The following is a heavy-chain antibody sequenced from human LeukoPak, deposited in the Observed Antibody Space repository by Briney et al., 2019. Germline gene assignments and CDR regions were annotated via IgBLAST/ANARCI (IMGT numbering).Heavy chain of an antibody. CDR1: GFTFSNYG. Sequence: GGSLRLSCAPSGFTFSNYGMHWVRQAPGKGLEWVAFIRYDGTNIYYADSVKGRFTISRDNSRNTLYLQMNSLRAEDTAVYYCAKGRVGAQYRGQGTLVTVSS. J-gene: IGHJ4*02. D-gene: IGHD2-15*01. V-gene: IGHV3-30*02. CDR2: IRYDGTNI. CDR3: AKGRVGAQY.